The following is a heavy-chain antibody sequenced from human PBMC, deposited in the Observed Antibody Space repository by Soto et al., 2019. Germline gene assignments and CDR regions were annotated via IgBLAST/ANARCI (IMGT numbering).Heavy chain of an antibody. Sequence: QVQLQESGPGLVKPSQTLSLTCTVSGGSISRGGYYWSWIRQHPGKGLEWIGYIFYSGSTYYNPSLKTRVTISVDTSKNQFSLKPSSVTAADTAVYYCARKATVTTCFDYWGQGTLVTVSS. J-gene: IGHJ4*02. CDR2: IFYSGST. V-gene: IGHV4-31*03. D-gene: IGHD4-17*01. CDR3: ARKATVTTCFDY. CDR1: GGSISRGGYY.